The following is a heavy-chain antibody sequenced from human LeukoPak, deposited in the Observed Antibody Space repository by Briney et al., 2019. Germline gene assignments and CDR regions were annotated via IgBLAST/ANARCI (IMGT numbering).Heavy chain of an antibody. J-gene: IGHJ4*02. CDR2: IYGSGTT. CDR1: GFIVSSNY. D-gene: IGHD3-22*01. V-gene: IGHV3-53*01. Sequence: GGSLRLSCAASGFIVSSNYMSWDRQAPGKGPEWVSVIYGSGTTQYADSVKGRFTISRDNSRNTLYLQMNSLKAEDTAMYYCASHNYYDTSGYYYSLDYWGQGTLVTVSS. CDR3: ASHNYYDTSGYYYSLDY.